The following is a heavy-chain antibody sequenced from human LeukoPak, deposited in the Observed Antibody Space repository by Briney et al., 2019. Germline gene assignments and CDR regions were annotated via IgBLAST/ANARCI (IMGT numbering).Heavy chain of an antibody. D-gene: IGHD2-21*02. J-gene: IGHJ4*02. CDR1: GFTFSSYA. Sequence: GGSLRLSCAASGFTFSSYAMSWVRQAPGKGLEWVSGISGSGGSTSYADSVKGRFTISRDNSKNTVCLQMNSLRGEDAAVYYCAKEPLYCGGDCYEPFDCWGQGTLVTVSS. CDR2: ISGSGGST. V-gene: IGHV3-23*01. CDR3: AKEPLYCGGDCYEPFDC.